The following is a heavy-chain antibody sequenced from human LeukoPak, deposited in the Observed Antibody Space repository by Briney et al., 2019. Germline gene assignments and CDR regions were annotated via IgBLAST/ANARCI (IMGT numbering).Heavy chain of an antibody. CDR2: INPNSGGT. D-gene: IGHD6-13*01. V-gene: IGHV1-2*02. CDR3: ARDRRKAAGTPLDY. Sequence: GASVKVSCKASGYTFTGYYMHWVRQAPGQGLEWMGWINPNSGGTNYAQKFQGRVTMTRDTSISTVYMELSRLRSDDTAVYYCARDRRKAAGTPLDYWGQGTLVTVSS. CDR1: GYTFTGYY. J-gene: IGHJ4*02.